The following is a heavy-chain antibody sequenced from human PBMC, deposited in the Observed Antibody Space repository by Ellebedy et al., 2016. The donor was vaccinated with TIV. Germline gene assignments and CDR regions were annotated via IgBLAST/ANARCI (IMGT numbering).Heavy chain of an antibody. D-gene: IGHD3-10*01. J-gene: IGHJ4*02. Sequence: GGSLRLXXAASGFTFSSYWMSWVRQAPGKGLEWVANIKQDGSEKYYVDSVKGRFTISGDNAKNSLYLQMNSLRAEDTAVYYCARLTMVRGVIITGDYFDYWGQGTLVTVSS. V-gene: IGHV3-7*01. CDR3: ARLTMVRGVIITGDYFDY. CDR2: IKQDGSEK. CDR1: GFTFSSYW.